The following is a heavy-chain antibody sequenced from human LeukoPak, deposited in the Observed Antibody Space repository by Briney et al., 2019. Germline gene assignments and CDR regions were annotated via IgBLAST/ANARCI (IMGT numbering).Heavy chain of an antibody. CDR3: ARERLGRIVNAFDI. J-gene: IGHJ3*02. V-gene: IGHV1-2*04. CDR1: GYTFTGYY. CDR2: INPNSGGT. D-gene: IGHD1-26*01. Sequence: GASVKVSCKASGYTFTGYYMHWVRQAPGQGLEWMGWINPNSGGTNYAQKFQGWVTMTRDTSISTAYMELSRLRSDDTAVYYCARERLGRIVNAFDIWGQGTMVTVSS.